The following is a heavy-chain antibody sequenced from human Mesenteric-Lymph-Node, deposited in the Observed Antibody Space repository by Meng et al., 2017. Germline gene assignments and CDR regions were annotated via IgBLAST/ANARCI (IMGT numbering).Heavy chain of an antibody. J-gene: IGHJ6*02. D-gene: IGHD3-10*01. CDR2: ISSNSAYI. CDR1: GFTFSSYS. CDR3: ARASYYYGSGILHRYYYGMDV. Sequence: GGSLRLSCAASGFTFSSYSMNWVRQAPGKGLEWVSSISSNSAYIYYADSVKGRFTISRDNAKNSLYLQMNSLRAEDTAVYYCARASYYYGSGILHRYYYGMDVWGQGTTVTVSS. V-gene: IGHV3-21*01.